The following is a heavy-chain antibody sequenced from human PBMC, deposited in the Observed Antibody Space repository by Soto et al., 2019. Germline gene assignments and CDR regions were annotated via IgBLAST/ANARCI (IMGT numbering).Heavy chain of an antibody. CDR1: GFTFSSYE. CDR2: VSTSGRST. CDR3: VKQAHGLDGVAFDY. Sequence: GGSLRLSCAASGFTFSSYETNWVRQAPGKGLEWVSAVSTSGRSTYYADSVKDRFTISRDTSKNTLFLQMGSLRPEDTAIYYCVKQAHGLDGVAFDYWGQGTQVTVSS. D-gene: IGHD2-15*01. J-gene: IGHJ4*02. V-gene: IGHV3-64D*06.